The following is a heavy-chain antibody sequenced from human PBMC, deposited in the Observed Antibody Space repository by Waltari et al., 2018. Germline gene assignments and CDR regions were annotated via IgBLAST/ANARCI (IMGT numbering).Heavy chain of an antibody. Sequence: QVELQESGTGLVKPSETLSLTCTVSGGSISGYYWSWIRQTPEKGLEWIGYLSDRGGTKFNPSLKSRVTISVDSSQSQFSLTLGSVTAADTAMYYCARHLRTKTFYHDAFDVWGHGTMVTVSS. J-gene: IGHJ3*01. CDR1: GGSISGYY. V-gene: IGHV4-59*08. CDR2: LSDRGGT. CDR3: ARHLRTKTFYHDAFDV. D-gene: IGHD1-1*01.